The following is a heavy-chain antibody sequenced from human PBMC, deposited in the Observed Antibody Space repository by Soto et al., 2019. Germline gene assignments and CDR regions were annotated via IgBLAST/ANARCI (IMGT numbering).Heavy chain of an antibody. D-gene: IGHD1-1*01. V-gene: IGHV1-24*01. CDR3: AAGGTRWLHSPFDY. Sequence: QVQLLQSGAEVKKPGASVKVSCKVSGHTLTELSMHWVRQAPGRGLEWMGGFDPEDGETIFAQKFQGRVTMTEDTSTDLTYMELTSLRSEDTAVYYCAAGGTRWLHSPFDYWGQGTLATISS. CDR2: FDPEDGET. CDR1: GHTLTELS. J-gene: IGHJ4*02.